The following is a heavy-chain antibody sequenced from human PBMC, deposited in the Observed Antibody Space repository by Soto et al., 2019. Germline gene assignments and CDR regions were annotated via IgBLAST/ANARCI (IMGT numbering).Heavy chain of an antibody. CDR2: TYYRSKWYN. V-gene: IGHV6-1*01. D-gene: IGHD6-13*01. J-gene: IGHJ6*02. CDR3: AKDLGSSSWRNYYGMDV. Sequence: SQTLSLTCAISGDSVSSNRAAWNWIRQSPSRGLEWLGRTYYRSKWYNDYAVSVKSRITINPDTSKNTLYLQMNSLRAEDTAVYYCAKDLGSSSWRNYYGMDVWGQGTTVTVSS. CDR1: GDSVSSNRAA.